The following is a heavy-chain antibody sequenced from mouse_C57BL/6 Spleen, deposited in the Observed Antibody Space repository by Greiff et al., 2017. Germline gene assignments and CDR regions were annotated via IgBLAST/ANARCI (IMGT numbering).Heavy chain of an antibody. J-gene: IGHJ2*01. V-gene: IGHV1-52*01. D-gene: IGHD4-1*01. CDR2: IDPSDSET. CDR3: ARETGTGGNYFDD. Sequence: QVQLQQPGAELVRPGSSVKLSCKASGYTFTSYWMHWVKQRPIQGLEWIGNIDPSDSETHYNQKFKDKATLTVDKSSSTDYRQLSSLTSEDSAVYYCARETGTGGNYFDDWGQGTTLTVSS. CDR1: GYTFTSYW.